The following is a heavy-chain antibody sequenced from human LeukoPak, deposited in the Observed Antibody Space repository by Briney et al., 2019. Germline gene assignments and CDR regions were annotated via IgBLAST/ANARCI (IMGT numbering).Heavy chain of an antibody. J-gene: IGHJ4*02. CDR3: ARVFGYDSSGPLDY. V-gene: IGHV3-30-3*01. CDR1: GFTFSSYA. CDR2: ISYDGSNK. D-gene: IGHD3-22*01. Sequence: LPGRSLRLSCAASGFTFSSYAMHWVRQAPGKGLEWVAVISYDGSNKYYADSVKGRFTISRDNSKNTLYLQMNSLRAEDTAVYYCARVFGYDSSGPLDYWGQGTLVTVSS.